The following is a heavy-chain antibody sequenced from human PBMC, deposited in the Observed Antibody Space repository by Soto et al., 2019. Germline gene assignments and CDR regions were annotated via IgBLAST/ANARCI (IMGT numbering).Heavy chain of an antibody. J-gene: IGHJ1*01. CDR3: ARVPCSGGSCYSIPYFQH. V-gene: IGHV1-3*01. Sequence: QVQLVQSGAEVKKPGASVKVSCKASGYTFTSYAMHWVRQAPGQRLEWMGWINAGNGNTKYSQKFQGRVTITRDTSASTAHMELSSLRSEDTAVYYCARVPCSGGSCYSIPYFQHWGQGTLVTVSS. D-gene: IGHD2-15*01. CDR2: INAGNGNT. CDR1: GYTFTSYA.